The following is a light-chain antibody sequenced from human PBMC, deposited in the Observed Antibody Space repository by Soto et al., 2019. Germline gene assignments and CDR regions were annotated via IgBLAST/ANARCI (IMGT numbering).Light chain of an antibody. CDR1: GSDVGGYNY. V-gene: IGLV2-8*01. CDR2: EVS. CDR3: SSYAGRNNLGV. J-gene: IGLJ2*01. Sequence: QSVLTQPPSASGSPGQSVTISCTGTGSDVGGYNYVSWYQHHPGKAPKVMIYEVSKRPSGVPDRFSGSKSGNTASLTVSGLQAEDEADYYCSSYAGRNNLGVFGGGTKLTVL.